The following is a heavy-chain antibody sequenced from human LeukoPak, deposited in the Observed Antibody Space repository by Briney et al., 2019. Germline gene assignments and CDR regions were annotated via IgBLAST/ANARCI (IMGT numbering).Heavy chain of an antibody. Sequence: GGSLRLSCASSGFTVSSNYMSWIRQAPGKGLEWVSVIYSGGSTYYADSVKGRFTISRDNSKNTLYLQMNSLRAEDTAVYYCVVSCSSTSCYSGDAFDIWGQGTMVTVSS. CDR1: GFTVSSNY. CDR2: IYSGGST. V-gene: IGHV3-66*02. CDR3: VVSCSSTSCYSGDAFDI. J-gene: IGHJ3*02. D-gene: IGHD2-2*02.